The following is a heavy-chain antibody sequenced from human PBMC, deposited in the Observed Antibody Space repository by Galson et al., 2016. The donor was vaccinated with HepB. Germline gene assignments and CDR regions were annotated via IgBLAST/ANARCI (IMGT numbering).Heavy chain of an antibody. D-gene: IGHD3-3*01. V-gene: IGHV4-31*03. J-gene: IGHJ3*02. CDR1: GGPVSSIVYY. CDR3: ASLTMTNSLDM. CDR2: TSYSGGT. Sequence: TLSLTCTVSGGPVSSIVYYWSWIRQHPWKGLEWIGYTSYSGGTYYNPSLETRVTISLDTSKNQFSLKLISVTAADTAVYYCASLTMTNSLDMWGQGTMVTVSS.